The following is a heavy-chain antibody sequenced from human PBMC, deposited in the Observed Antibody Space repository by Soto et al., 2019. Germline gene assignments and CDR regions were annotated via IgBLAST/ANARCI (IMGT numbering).Heavy chain of an antibody. J-gene: IGHJ6*02. CDR3: ARGQAAAPAMDV. Sequence: SETLSLTCTVSGDSIRSGNHYWSWIRQPPGKGLEWIGYIYYSGSTYYSPSLKSRVTISVDTSKNQFSLKLSSVTAADTAVYYCARGQAAAPAMDVWGQGTTVTVSS. CDR2: IYYSGST. CDR1: GDSIRSGNHY. D-gene: IGHD6-13*01. V-gene: IGHV4-30-4*01.